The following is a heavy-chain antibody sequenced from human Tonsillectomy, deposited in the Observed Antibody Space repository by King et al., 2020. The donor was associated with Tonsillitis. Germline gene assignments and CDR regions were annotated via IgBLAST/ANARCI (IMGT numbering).Heavy chain of an antibody. CDR3: ARSIIMITFGGVNSFYFDY. CDR1: GFTVSSNY. J-gene: IGHJ4*02. Sequence: VQLVESGGGLIQPGGSLRLSCAASGFTVSSNYMSWVRQAPGKGREWVSVIYIGGSTYDADSVKGRFTTSRANSKNTRLLQMNSLRAEDTAVYYFARSIIMITFGGVNSFYFDYWGQGTLVTVSS. CDR2: IYIGGST. D-gene: IGHD3-16*01. V-gene: IGHV3-53*01.